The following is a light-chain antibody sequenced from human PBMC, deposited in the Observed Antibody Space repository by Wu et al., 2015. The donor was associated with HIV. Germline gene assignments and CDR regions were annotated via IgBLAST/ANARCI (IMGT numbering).Light chain of an antibody. CDR1: QSISTW. V-gene: IGKV1-5*03. CDR3: QQYNGHYS. Sequence: DIQMTQSPSALSASVGDRVTITCRASQSISTWLAWYQQKPGTAPKLLISKASTLQSGVPSRFSGSGSGTEFTLTISSLQPDDFATYYCQQYNGHYSFGPGDQAGD. J-gene: IGKJ2*03. CDR2: KAS.